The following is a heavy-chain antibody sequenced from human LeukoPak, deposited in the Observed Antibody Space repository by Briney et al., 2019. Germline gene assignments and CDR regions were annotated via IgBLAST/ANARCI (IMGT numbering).Heavy chain of an antibody. V-gene: IGHV3-7*05. CDR3: ALESLSSGWVDY. J-gene: IGHJ4*02. Sequence: GGSLRLSCAASGFIFSGYWMSWVRQAPGKGLEWVASIKEDGHEEYYVHSVEGRFSISRDNAKKSLYLQMNTLRAEDTAVYYCALESLSSGWVDYWGQGTLVTVSS. CDR2: IKEDGHEE. D-gene: IGHD6-19*01. CDR1: GFIFSGYW.